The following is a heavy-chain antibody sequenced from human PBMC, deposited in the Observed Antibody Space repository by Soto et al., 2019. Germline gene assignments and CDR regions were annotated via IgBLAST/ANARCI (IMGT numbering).Heavy chain of an antibody. D-gene: IGHD5-12*01. Sequence: GDSVKVSCKASGGTFSSYAISWVRQAPGQGLEWMGGIIPIFGTANYAQKFQGRVTITADESTSTAYMELSSLRSEDTAVYYCARGVATTFGGYYYYSCSMDVCGQGPTLTVSS. CDR2: IIPIFGTA. CDR3: ARGVATTFGGYYYYSCSMDV. V-gene: IGHV1-69*13. J-gene: IGHJ6*02. CDR1: GGTFSSYA.